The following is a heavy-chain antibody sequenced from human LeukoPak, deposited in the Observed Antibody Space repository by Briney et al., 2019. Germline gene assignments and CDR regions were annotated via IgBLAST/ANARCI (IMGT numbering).Heavy chain of an antibody. D-gene: IGHD6-13*01. J-gene: IGHJ4*02. CDR1: GGSISSYY. V-gene: IGHV4-4*07. CDR2: IYTSGST. CDR3: ARVGLYSSSWYFDY. Sequence: SETLSLTRTVSGGSISSYYWSWIRQPAGKGLEWIGRIYTSGSTNYNPSLKSRVTMSVDTSKNQFSLKLSSVTAADTAVYYCARVGLYSSSWYFDYWGQGTLVTVSS.